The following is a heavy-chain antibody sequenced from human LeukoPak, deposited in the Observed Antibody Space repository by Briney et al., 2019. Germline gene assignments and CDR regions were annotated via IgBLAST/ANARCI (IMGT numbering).Heavy chain of an antibody. CDR1: GASISSYH. V-gene: IGHV4-4*07. J-gene: IGHJ3*02. Sequence: SETLSLTCTVSGASISSYHWSWIRQPAGKGLEWIGRIYPSGSDYNPSLKSRVTISVDKSKSHFSLILRSVTAADTAVYYCAGVPWHYDTSGYYLNAFDIWGQGTVVTVSS. D-gene: IGHD3-22*01. CDR3: AGVPWHYDTSGYYLNAFDI. CDR2: IYPSGS.